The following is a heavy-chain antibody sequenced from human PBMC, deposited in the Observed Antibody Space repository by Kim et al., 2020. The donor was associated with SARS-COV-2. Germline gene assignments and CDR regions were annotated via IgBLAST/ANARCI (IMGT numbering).Heavy chain of an antibody. CDR3: ARDHREWLQYTANWYFDL. J-gene: IGHJ2*01. CDR1: GGSISSYY. V-gene: IGHV4-59*01. CDR2: IYYSGST. Sequence: SETLSLTCTVSGGSISSYYWSGIRQPPGKGLEWIGYIYYSGSTNYNPSLKSRVTISVDTSKNQFSLKLSSVTAADTAVYYCARDHREWLQYTANWYFDLWGRGTLVTVSS. D-gene: IGHD3-3*01.